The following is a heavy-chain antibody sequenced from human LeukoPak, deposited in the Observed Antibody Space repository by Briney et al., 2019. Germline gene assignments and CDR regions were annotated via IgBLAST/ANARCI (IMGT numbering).Heavy chain of an antibody. V-gene: IGHV4-39*02. Sequence: SETLSLTCTVSGGSISSSSYYWGWIRQPPGKGLEWIGSIYYSGSTYYNPSLKRRVTISVDTSKNQFSLKLSSVTAADTAVYYCARDAHMEQQLVHLNWGQGTLVTVSS. CDR3: ARDAHMEQQLVHLN. CDR2: IYYSGST. J-gene: IGHJ4*02. CDR1: GGSISSSSYY. D-gene: IGHD6-13*01.